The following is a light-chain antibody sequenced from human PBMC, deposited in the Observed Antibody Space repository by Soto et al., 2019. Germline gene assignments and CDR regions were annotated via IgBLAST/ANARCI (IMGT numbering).Light chain of an antibody. V-gene: IGKV1-33*01. CDR1: QDISNY. CDR2: DAS. Sequence: DLQMTQSPSSLSASVGDRVTITCQASQDISNYLNWYQQKPGKAPKLLIYDASNLETGVPSRFSGSGSGTDFTFTISSLQTEDIATYYCQQYDNLPTTFGPGTKVDIK. CDR3: QQYDNLPTT. J-gene: IGKJ3*01.